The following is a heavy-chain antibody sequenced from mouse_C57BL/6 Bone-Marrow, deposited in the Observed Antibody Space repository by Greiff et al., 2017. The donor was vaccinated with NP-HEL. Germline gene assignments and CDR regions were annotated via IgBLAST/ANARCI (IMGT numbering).Heavy chain of an antibody. CDR2: IDPENGDT. V-gene: IGHV14-4*01. Sequence: EVQLQQSGAELVRPGASVKLSCTASGFNIKDDYMHWVKQRPEQGLEWIGWIDPENGDTEYASKFQGKATITADTSSNTAYLQLSNLPSEDTAGFYCTNFPAYYSKPWYFDVWGTGTTRTVSS. CDR1: GFNIKDDY. J-gene: IGHJ1*03. CDR3: TNFPAYYSKPWYFDV. D-gene: IGHD2-5*01.